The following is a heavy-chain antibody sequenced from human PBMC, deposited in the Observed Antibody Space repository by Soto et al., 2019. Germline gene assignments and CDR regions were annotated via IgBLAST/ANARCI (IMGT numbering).Heavy chain of an antibody. D-gene: IGHD2-8*01. CDR3: ARALMEEMATIS. CDR1: GGTFSSYA. CDR2: IIPIFGTA. Sequence: SVKVSCKASGGTFSSYAISWVRQAPGQGLEWMGGIIPIFGTANYAQKFQGRVTITADESTSTAYMELSSLRSEDTAVYYCARALMEEMATISWGQGTLVTVSS. V-gene: IGHV1-69*13. J-gene: IGHJ5*02.